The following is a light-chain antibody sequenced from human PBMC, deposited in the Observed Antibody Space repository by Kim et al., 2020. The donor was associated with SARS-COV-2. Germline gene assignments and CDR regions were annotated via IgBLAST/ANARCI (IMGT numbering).Light chain of an antibody. V-gene: IGKV1-5*01. Sequence: SASVGDRVTITCRASQRISNWCSLYRQNPGKAPELLIYDASSLKSGVPSRFSGSGSGTEFTLTISGLQPDDFATYYCQQYDTYPHTFGQGTKLEI. CDR2: DAS. CDR1: QRISNW. CDR3: QQYDTYPHT. J-gene: IGKJ2*01.